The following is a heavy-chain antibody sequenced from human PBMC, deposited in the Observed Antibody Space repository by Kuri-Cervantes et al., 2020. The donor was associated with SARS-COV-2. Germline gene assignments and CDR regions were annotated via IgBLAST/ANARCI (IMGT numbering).Heavy chain of an antibody. CDR2: ISVYNGAT. V-gene: IGHV1-18*01. J-gene: IGHJ4*02. CDR3: ARDSEEWELRGDFDY. CDR1: GYTFPNYA. D-gene: IGHD1-26*01. Sequence: ASVKVSCKASGYTFPNYALSWVRQAPGQGLEWMGWISVYNGATNYARNFQGRVTMTTVTSTSTAYMELGSLRPDDTAVYYCARDSEEWELRGDFDYWGQGTLVTVSS.